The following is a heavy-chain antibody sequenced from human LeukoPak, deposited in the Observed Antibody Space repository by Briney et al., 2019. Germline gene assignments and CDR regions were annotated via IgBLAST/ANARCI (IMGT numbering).Heavy chain of an antibody. J-gene: IGHJ4*02. Sequence: PGGSLRLSCAASGFTFSSFGMHWVRQAPGKGREGVAVIWNDGTKKYYADSVKGRFTIARDNSKNTLYLQMNSLRAEDTAVYYCASPARAADGQDDLDYWGQGTLVIVSS. CDR2: IWNDGTKK. CDR3: ASPARAADGQDDLDY. CDR1: GFTFSSFG. V-gene: IGHV3-33*08. D-gene: IGHD6-13*01.